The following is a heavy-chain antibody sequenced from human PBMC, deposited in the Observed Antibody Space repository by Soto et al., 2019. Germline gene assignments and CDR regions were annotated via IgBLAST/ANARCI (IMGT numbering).Heavy chain of an antibody. CDR3: AREEVAAGFDY. Sequence: SETLSLTCTVSVGSISSYYWSWIRQPPGKGLEWIGYIYYSGSTNYNPSLKSRVTISVDTSKNQFSLKLSSVTAADTAVYYCAREEVAAGFDYWGQGTLVTVSS. V-gene: IGHV4-59*01. CDR1: VGSISSYY. CDR2: IYYSGST. J-gene: IGHJ4*02. D-gene: IGHD6-13*01.